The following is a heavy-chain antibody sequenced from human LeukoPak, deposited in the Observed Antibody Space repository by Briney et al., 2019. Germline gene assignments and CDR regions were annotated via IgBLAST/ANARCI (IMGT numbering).Heavy chain of an antibody. J-gene: IGHJ4*02. CDR1: GFTINNYA. D-gene: IGHD4-17*01. CDR2: ISGGGETT. Sequence: GGSLRLSCAASGFTINNYAMNWVRQAPGKGLEWVSSISGGGETTYYADSAKGRFTISRDNSQNTLYLQMNSLRAEDTAVYYCARDYADYVGYFFFDYWGQGTLVTVSS. V-gene: IGHV3-23*01. CDR3: ARDYADYVGYFFFDY.